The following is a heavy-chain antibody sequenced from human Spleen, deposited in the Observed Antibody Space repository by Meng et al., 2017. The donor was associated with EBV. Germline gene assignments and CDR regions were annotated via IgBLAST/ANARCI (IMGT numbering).Heavy chain of an antibody. CDR2: IIPMFGTT. V-gene: IGHV1-69*01. CDR1: GGTFRTFA. CDR3: AKDGDSGTYHGY. Sequence: QVQLVQPVAEEMKXXSLVEVSCKASGGTFRTFAITWVRQAPGQGLEGMGVIIPMFGTTHYAQKFQGRVTFTADESTSTAYMDLGSLRADDTAVYYCAKDGDSGTYHGYWGQGTLVTVSS. J-gene: IGHJ4*02. D-gene: IGHD1-26*01.